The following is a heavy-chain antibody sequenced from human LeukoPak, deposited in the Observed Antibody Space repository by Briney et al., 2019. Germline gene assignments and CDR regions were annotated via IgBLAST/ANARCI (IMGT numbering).Heavy chain of an antibody. D-gene: IGHD2-15*01. V-gene: IGHV4-34*01. Sequence: PSETLSLTCAVYGGSFSGYCWSWIRQPPGKGLEWIGEINHSGSTNYNPSLKSRVTISVDTSKNQFSLKLSSVTAADTAVYYCARGGGYCSGGSCLHDYWGQGTLVTVSS. CDR1: GGSFSGYC. CDR3: ARGGGYCSGGSCLHDY. CDR2: INHSGST. J-gene: IGHJ4*02.